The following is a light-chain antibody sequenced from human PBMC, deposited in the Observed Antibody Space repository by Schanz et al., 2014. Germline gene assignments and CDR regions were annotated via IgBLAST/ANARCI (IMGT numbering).Light chain of an antibody. CDR1: SSDVGAYNY. CDR2: DVT. CDR3: SSNVGSNNFQ. J-gene: IGLJ3*02. V-gene: IGLV2-8*01. Sequence: QSALTQPPSASGSPGQSVTISCTGTSSDVGAYNYVSWYQQHPGKAPKLIISDVTRRPSGVPDRFSGFKSDNTASLTVSGLQAEDEADYYCSSNVGSNNFQFGGGTKVTVL.